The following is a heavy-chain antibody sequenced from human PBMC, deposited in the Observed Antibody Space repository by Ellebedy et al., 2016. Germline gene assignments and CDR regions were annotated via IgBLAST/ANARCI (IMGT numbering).Heavy chain of an antibody. CDR2: INPNSGGT. J-gene: IGHJ3*02. D-gene: IGHD2-2*01. V-gene: IGHV1-2*02. CDR3: ARGDIVVVPAADDAFDI. Sequence: ASVKVSCXASGYTFTGYYMHWVRQAPGQGLEWMGWINPNSGGTNYAQKFQGRVTMTRDTSISTAYMELSRLRSDDTAVYYCARGDIVVVPAADDAFDIWGQGTMVTVSS. CDR1: GYTFTGYY.